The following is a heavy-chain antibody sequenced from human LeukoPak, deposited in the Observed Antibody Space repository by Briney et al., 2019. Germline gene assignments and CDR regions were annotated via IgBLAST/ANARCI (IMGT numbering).Heavy chain of an antibody. V-gene: IGHV1-2*07. Sequence: ASVKVSCKASGYTFTGYYMHWVRQAPGQGLGWIGLINPNSGGTNYAYEFQGRVTMTRDTSISTAYMELSRLRSDDTAVYYCARVARPAIVATPPPMKYWGQGTLVTVSS. CDR2: INPNSGGT. CDR1: GYTFTGYY. D-gene: IGHD5-12*01. CDR3: ARVARPAIVATPPPMKY. J-gene: IGHJ4*02.